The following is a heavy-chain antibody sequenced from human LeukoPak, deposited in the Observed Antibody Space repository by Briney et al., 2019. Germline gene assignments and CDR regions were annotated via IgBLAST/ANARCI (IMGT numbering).Heavy chain of an antibody. CDR2: IYHSGST. CDR1: GGSISSSSYY. V-gene: IGHV4-39*07. CDR3: ARLNEWYYYDSYYFDY. D-gene: IGHD3-10*01. Sequence: SETLSLTCTVSGGSISSSSYYWGWIRQPPGKGLEWIGSIYHSGSTYYNPSLKSRVTISVDTSKNQFSLKLSSVTAADTAVYYCARLNEWYYYDSYYFDYWGQGTLVTVSS. J-gene: IGHJ4*02.